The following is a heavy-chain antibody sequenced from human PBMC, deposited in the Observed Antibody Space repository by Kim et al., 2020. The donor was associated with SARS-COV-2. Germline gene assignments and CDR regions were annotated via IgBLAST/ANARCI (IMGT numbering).Heavy chain of an antibody. CDR1: GYSFTSYW. CDR2: IYPGDSDT. V-gene: IGHV5-51*01. CDR3: ARHRKSRYYGSGSDTPHYGMDV. J-gene: IGHJ6*02. D-gene: IGHD3-10*01. Sequence: GESLKISCKGSGYSFTSYWIGWVRQMPGKGLEWMGIIYPGDSDTRYSPSFQGQVTISADKSISTAYLQWSSLKASDTAMYYCARHRKSRYYGSGSDTPHYGMDVWGQGTTVTVSS.